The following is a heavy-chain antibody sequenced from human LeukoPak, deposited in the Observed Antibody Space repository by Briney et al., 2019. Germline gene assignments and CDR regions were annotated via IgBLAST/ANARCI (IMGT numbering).Heavy chain of an antibody. V-gene: IGHV1-2*02. D-gene: IGHD3-10*01. J-gene: IGHJ6*03. CDR2: INPNSGGT. CDR1: GYTFTGYY. Sequence: ASVKVSCKASGYTFTGYYMHWVRQAPGQGLEWMGWINPNSGGTNYAQKFQGRVTMTRDTSISTAYMELSRLRSDDTAVYYCASGTSSITMVRGVMVFYYYMDVWGKGTTVTVSS. CDR3: ASGTSSITMVRGVMVFYYYMDV.